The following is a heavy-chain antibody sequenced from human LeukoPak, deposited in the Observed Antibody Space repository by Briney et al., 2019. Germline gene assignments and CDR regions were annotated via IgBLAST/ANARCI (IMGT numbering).Heavy chain of an antibody. V-gene: IGHV3-66*01. CDR1: GFTVSTNY. CDR3: ARDVRKQGLWS. Sequence: GGSLRLSCAASGFTVSTNYMSWVRQAPGKGLEWVSIIYSGDRTDYADSLKGRFTISRDTSKNTLYLQMSRLRAEDTAVYYCARDVRKQGLWSWGQGTLVTVSS. CDR2: IYSGDRT. J-gene: IGHJ4*02. D-gene: IGHD3-10*01.